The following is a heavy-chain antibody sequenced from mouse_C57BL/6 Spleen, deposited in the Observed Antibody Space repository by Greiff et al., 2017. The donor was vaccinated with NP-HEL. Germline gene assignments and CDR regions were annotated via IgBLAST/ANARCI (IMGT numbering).Heavy chain of an antibody. CDR1: GYSITSGYY. V-gene: IGHV3-6*01. D-gene: IGHD2-4*01. CDR3: ARGQGLRRKGFAY. CDR2: ISYDGSN. Sequence: VQLQQSGPGLVKPSQSLSLTCSVTGYSITSGYYWNWIRQFPGNKLEWMGYISYDGSNNYNPSLKNRISITRDTSKNQFFLKLNSVTTEDTATYYGARGQGLRRKGFAYWGQGTLVTVSA. J-gene: IGHJ3*01.